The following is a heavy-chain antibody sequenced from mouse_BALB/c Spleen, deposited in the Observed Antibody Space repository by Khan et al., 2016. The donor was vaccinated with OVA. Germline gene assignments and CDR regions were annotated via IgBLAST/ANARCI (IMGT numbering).Heavy chain of an antibody. V-gene: IGHV5-17*02. D-gene: IGHD1-1*01. CDR2: ISGDSNTI. Sequence: EVKLMESGGGLVQPGGSRKLSCAASGFTFNSYGMHWVRQAPEKGLEWVAYISGDSNTIYYADPVKGRFTISRDNPKNTLFLKMNSLMSEDTAMYYCATSYFYGYYFDYWGQGTTLTVS. CDR1: GFTFNSYG. CDR3: ATSYFYGYYFDY. J-gene: IGHJ2*01.